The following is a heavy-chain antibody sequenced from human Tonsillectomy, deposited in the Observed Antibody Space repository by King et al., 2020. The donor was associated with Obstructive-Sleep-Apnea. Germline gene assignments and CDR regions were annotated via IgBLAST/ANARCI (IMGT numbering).Heavy chain of an antibody. J-gene: IGHJ4*02. CDR2: MNPHSGNT. CDR1: AYTFTRYD. CDR3: ARGVYLDY. Sequence: QLVQSGAEVKKPGASVKFSCKASAYTFTRYDINWVRQAPGQGLEWMGWMNPHSGNTGYEQKVQGRLTMTRDTSISTAYMELSSLTSEDAALYFCARGVYLDYWGQGTRVTVSS. V-gene: IGHV1-8*01.